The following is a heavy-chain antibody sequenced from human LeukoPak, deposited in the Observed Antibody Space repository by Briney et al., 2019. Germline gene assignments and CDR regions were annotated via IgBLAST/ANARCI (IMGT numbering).Heavy chain of an antibody. CDR2: MNPNSGNT. V-gene: IGHV1-8*01. D-gene: IGHD1-26*01. Sequence: ASVKVSCKASGYTFTSYDINWVRQATGQGLEWMGWMNPNSGNTGYAQRFQGRVTMTRNTSISTAYMELSSLRSEDTAVYYCARGKGVSRSYKGEPWGQGTLVTVSS. CDR3: ARGKGVSRSYKGEP. CDR1: GYTFTSYD. J-gene: IGHJ4*02.